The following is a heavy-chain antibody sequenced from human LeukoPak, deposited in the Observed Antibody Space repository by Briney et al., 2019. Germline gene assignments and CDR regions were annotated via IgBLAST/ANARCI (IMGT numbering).Heavy chain of an antibody. V-gene: IGHV5-51*01. Sequence: GESLKISCKASGYSFSSDWIGWVRQMPGKGLEWMGIIYPGDSDTRYSPSFQGQVTISADKSISTAYLQWSSLKASDTAMYYCVRQGGGNLNWFDPWGQGTLVTVSS. CDR2: IYPGDSDT. CDR3: VRQGGGNLNWFDP. CDR1: GYSFSSDW. D-gene: IGHD1-7*01. J-gene: IGHJ5*02.